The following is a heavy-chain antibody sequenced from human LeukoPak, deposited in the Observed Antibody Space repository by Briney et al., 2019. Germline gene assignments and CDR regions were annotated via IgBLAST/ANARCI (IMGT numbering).Heavy chain of an antibody. J-gene: IGHJ4*02. D-gene: IGHD3-16*01. V-gene: IGHV4-34*01. Sequence: SETLSLTCAVYGGSFSGYYWSWIRQPPGEGLEWIGEINHSGSTNYNPSLRSRVTISVDTSKNQFSLKLSSVTAADTAVYYCARDRNGGVIDYWGQGTLVTVSS. CDR3: ARDRNGGVIDY. CDR2: INHSGST. CDR1: GGSFSGYY.